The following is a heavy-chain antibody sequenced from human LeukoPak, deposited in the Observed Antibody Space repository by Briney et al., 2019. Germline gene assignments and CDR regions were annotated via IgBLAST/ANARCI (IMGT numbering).Heavy chain of an antibody. Sequence: PSETLSLTCTVSSGSISSYYWSWIRQPPGKALEWIGYIYYSGSTNYNPSLKSRVTISVDTSKKQFSLKLSSVTAADTAVYYCARGMDYGGNSVYLWFDPWGQGTLGTVSS. D-gene: IGHD4-23*01. J-gene: IGHJ5*01. CDR2: IYYSGST. V-gene: IGHV4-59*01. CDR3: ARGMDYGGNSVYLWFDP. CDR1: SGSISSYY.